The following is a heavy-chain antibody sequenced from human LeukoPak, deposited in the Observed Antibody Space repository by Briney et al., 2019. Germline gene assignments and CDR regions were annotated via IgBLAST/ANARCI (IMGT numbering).Heavy chain of an antibody. J-gene: IGHJ6*02. V-gene: IGHV4-34*01. D-gene: IGHD6-19*01. CDR1: GGSFSGYY. CDR2: INHSGST. Sequence: SETLSLTCAVYGGSFSGYYWSWIRQPPGKGLEWIGEINHSGSTNYNPSLKSRVTISVDTSKNQLSLKLSSVTAADTAVYYCATGLRLSYYYYGMDVWGQGTTVTVSS. CDR3: ATGLRLSYYYYGMDV.